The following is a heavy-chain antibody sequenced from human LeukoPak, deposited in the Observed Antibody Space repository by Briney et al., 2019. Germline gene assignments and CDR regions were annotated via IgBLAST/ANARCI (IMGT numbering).Heavy chain of an antibody. V-gene: IGHV1-46*01. Sequence: ASVKVSCKASGYTFTSYYMHWVRQAPGQGLEWMGIINPSGGSTSYAQKFQGRVTMTRDTSTSTVYMELSSLRSKDTAVYYCARDQGGWDLDYWGQGTLVTVSS. CDR2: INPSGGST. CDR3: ARDQGGWDLDY. J-gene: IGHJ4*02. CDR1: GYTFTSYY. D-gene: IGHD6-19*01.